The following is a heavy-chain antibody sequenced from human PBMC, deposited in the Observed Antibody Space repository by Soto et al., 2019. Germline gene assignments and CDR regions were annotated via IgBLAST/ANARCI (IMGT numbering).Heavy chain of an antibody. Sequence: EVQLVESGGGLVKPGGSLRLSCAASGFTFSNAWMSWVRQAPGKGLEWVGRIKTKTDGGTTDYAAPVKGRFTISRDDSKNTLYLQMNGLKTEDTGVYYCGVWSGYYYFDYWGQGTLVTVSS. J-gene: IGHJ4*02. CDR2: IKTKTDGGTT. D-gene: IGHD3-3*01. V-gene: IGHV3-15*07. CDR1: GFTFSNAW. CDR3: GVWSGYYYFDY.